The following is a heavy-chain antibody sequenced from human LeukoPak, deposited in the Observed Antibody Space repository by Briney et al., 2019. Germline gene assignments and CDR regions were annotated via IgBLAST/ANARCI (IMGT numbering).Heavy chain of an antibody. V-gene: IGHV3-53*01. CDR1: GFTVSDNY. Sequence: GGSLRLSCAASGFTVSDNYMSWVRQAPGKGLEWVSLIHSGGSTYYADSVKGRFTISRDNSKITLYLQMNSLRAEDTAVYYCASAKNYCGGGSCYLGYWGQGTLVTVSS. J-gene: IGHJ4*02. CDR2: IHSGGST. D-gene: IGHD2-15*01. CDR3: ASAKNYCGGGSCYLGY.